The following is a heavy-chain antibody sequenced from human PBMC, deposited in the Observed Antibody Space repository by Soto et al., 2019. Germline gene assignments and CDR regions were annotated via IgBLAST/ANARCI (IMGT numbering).Heavy chain of an antibody. CDR1: GGSISSGDYY. Sequence: SETLSLTCTVSGGSISSGDYYWSWIRQPPGKGLEWIGYIYYSGSTYYNPSLKSRVTISVDTSKNQFSLKLSSVTAADTAVYYGAREGRKRVTIFGVVTKFDPWGQGTLVTVSS. V-gene: IGHV4-30-4*01. CDR3: AREGRKRVTIFGVVTKFDP. D-gene: IGHD3-3*01. CDR2: IYYSGST. J-gene: IGHJ5*02.